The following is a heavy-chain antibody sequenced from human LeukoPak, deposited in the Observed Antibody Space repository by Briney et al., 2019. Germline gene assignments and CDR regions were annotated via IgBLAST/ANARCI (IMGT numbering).Heavy chain of an antibody. V-gene: IGHV1-3*01. CDR1: EYTFSSYS. J-gene: IGHJ6*02. CDR3: ARGSRSSTSCFMDV. D-gene: IGHD2-2*01. CDR2: INAGKGNT. Sequence: ASVKVSCKAFEYTFSSYSIHWVRQAPGQRLEWMGWINAGKGNTKYSQNLQGRVTVTGDTSASTAYMELSSLTSEDTAVYYCARGSRSSTSCFMDVWGQGTTVTVSS.